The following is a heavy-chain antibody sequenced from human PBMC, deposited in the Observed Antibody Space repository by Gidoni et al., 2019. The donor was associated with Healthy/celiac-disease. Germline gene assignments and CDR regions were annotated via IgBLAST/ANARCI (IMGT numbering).Heavy chain of an antibody. D-gene: IGHD2-2*02. V-gene: IGHV1-69*06. CDR1: GGTFSSYA. Sequence: QVQLVQSGAEVKKPGSSVKVSCKASGGTFSSYAISWVRQAPGQGLEWMGGIIPIFGTANYAQKFQGRVTITSDKSTSTAYMELSSLRSEDTAVYYCAREFTGYCSSTSCYTENYYYYGMDVWGQGTTVTVSS. CDR2: IIPIFGTA. J-gene: IGHJ6*02. CDR3: AREFTGYCSSTSCYTENYYYYGMDV.